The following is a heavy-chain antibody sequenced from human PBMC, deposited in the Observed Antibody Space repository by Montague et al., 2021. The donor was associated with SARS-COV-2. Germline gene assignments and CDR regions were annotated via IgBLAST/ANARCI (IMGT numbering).Heavy chain of an antibody. CDR3: AGVHFVSSGWYPDAFDI. Sequence: TLSLTCTVSGGSISSGGYYWSWIRQHPGKGLEWIGYIYYSGSTYYSPSLKSRLTISVDTSKNQVSLKLSSVTASDTAVYYCAGVHFVSSGWYPDAFDIWGQGTMVTVSS. D-gene: IGHD6-19*01. CDR1: GGSISSGGYY. V-gene: IGHV4-31*03. J-gene: IGHJ3*02. CDR2: IYYSGST.